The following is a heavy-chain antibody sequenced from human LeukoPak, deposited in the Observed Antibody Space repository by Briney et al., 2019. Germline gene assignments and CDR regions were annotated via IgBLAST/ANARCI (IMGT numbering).Heavy chain of an antibody. D-gene: IGHD3-3*01. J-gene: IGHJ4*02. CDR1: GFTFSTYS. CDR2: ISSSSSDI. V-gene: IGHV3-21*01. CDR3: ARDFWGAYRVDFFDY. Sequence: PGGSLRLSCAASGFTFSTYSMKWVRQAPGKGLEWVSSISSSSSDIYYADSVKGRFTISRDNAKNSLYLQMNSLRADDTAIYYCARDFWGAYRVDFFDYWGQGTLVTVSS.